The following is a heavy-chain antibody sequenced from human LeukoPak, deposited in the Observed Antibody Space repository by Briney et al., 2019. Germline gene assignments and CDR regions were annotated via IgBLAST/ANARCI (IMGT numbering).Heavy chain of an antibody. CDR3: ARVMLSYYDSSGYLDRAFDI. J-gene: IGHJ3*02. V-gene: IGHV3-21*01. D-gene: IGHD3-22*01. Sequence: GGSLRLSCAASGFTFSSYSMNWVRQAPGKGLEWVSSISSSSSYIYYADSVKGRFTISRDNAKNSLYLQMNSLRAEDTAVYYCARVMLSYYDSSGYLDRAFDIWGQGTMVTVSS. CDR1: GFTFSSYS. CDR2: ISSSSSYI.